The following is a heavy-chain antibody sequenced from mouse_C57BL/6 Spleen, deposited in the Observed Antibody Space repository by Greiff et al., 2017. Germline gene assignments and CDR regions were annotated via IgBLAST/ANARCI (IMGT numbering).Heavy chain of an antibody. D-gene: IGHD2-4*01. V-gene: IGHV5-15*01. CDR3: ARQGYDYDSYAMDY. Sequence: EVMLVESGGGLVQPGGSLKLSCAASGFTFSDYGMAWVRQAPRKGPEWVAFLSNLAYSIYYADTVTGRFTISRENAKNTLYLEMSSLRSEDTAMYYCARQGYDYDSYAMDYWGQGTSVTVSS. CDR2: LSNLAYSI. J-gene: IGHJ4*01. CDR1: GFTFSDYG.